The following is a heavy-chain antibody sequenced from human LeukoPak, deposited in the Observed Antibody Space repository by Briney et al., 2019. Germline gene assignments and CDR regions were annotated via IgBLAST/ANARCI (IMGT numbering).Heavy chain of an antibody. CDR3: VLGLETMVRGYFGMDV. CDR1: GGSFSYY. V-gene: IGHV4-34*01. J-gene: IGHJ6*04. D-gene: IGHD3-10*01. Sequence: SETLSLTCGVYGGSFSYYRTWIRQPPGKGLEWIGEISQSGITTYNPSLKSRVTISMDTSRNQFSLNLRSVTAADTAVYYCVLGLETMVRGYFGMDVWGTGTTVTVSS. CDR2: ISQSGIT.